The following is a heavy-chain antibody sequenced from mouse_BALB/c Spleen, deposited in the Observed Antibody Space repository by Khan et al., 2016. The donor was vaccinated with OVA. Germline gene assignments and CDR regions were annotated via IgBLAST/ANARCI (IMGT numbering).Heavy chain of an antibody. CDR3: TTSYVYEYYFDY. J-gene: IGHJ2*01. D-gene: IGHD1-1*01. Sequence: EVQLVESGGGLVQPGGSRKLSCAASGFTFSSYGMHWVRQAPEKGLEWVAYISGDSNTIYYADTVKGRFTISRDNPKNTLFLQMTSLMSEDTAKYYCTTSYVYEYYFDYWGPGTTLTVSS. CDR1: GFTFSSYG. V-gene: IGHV5-17*02. CDR2: ISGDSNTI.